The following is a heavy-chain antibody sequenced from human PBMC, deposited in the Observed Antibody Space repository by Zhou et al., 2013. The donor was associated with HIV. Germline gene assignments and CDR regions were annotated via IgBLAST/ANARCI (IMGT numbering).Heavy chain of an antibody. Sequence: QVQLVQSGAEVKKPGSSVKVSCKASGGTFSRYVISWVRQAPGQGLEWMGGIIPLSGTVNYAQKFQGRVTITTDESTSTAYMELSSLRSEDTAVYYCATLGYCRSTSCYTRLNYFDYWGQGTLVTVSS. J-gene: IGHJ4*02. D-gene: IGHD2-2*02. CDR3: ATLGYCRSTSCYTRLNYFDY. V-gene: IGHV1-69*05. CDR2: IIPLSGTV. CDR1: GGTFSRYV.